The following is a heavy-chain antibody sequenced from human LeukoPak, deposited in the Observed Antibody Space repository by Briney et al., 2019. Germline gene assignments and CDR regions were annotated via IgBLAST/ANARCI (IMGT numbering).Heavy chain of an antibody. CDR1: GFSFSSHG. CDR2: IGRDGRAK. J-gene: IGHJ4*02. D-gene: IGHD2-15*01. V-gene: IGHV3-33*08. CDR3: ARGGGQHRFDY. Sequence: PGGSLRLSCAASGFSFSSHGMHWVRQAPGKGLEWVAVIGRDGRAKYYANSVEGRFSMSRDNSEKKLYLEMNSLRGEDTAVYYCARGGGQHRFDYWGQGTLVTVSS.